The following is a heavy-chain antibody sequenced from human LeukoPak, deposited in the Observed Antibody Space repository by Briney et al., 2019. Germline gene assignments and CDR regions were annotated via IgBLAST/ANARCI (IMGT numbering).Heavy chain of an antibody. CDR3: ARIAVTTSGYYGMDV. CDR1: GYTFTSYY. Sequence: ASVKVSCKASGYTFTSYYMHWVRQAPGQGLEWMGIINPSGGSTSYAQKFQGRVTMTRDTSISTAYMELSRLRSDDTAVYYCARIAVTTSGYYGMDVWGQGTTVTVSS. D-gene: IGHD4-17*01. CDR2: INPSGGST. J-gene: IGHJ6*02. V-gene: IGHV1-46*01.